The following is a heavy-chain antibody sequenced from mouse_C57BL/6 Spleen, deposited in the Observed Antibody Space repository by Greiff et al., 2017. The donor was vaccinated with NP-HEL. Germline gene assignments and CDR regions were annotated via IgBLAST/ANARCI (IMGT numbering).Heavy chain of an antibody. D-gene: IGHD1-1*01. Sequence: ESGPGLVKPSQSLSLTCSVTGYSITSGYYWNWIRQFPGNKLEWMGYISYDGSNNYNPSLKNRISITRDTSKNQFFLKLNSVTTEDTATYYCARGDDGSYFDYWGQGTTLTVSS. CDR3: ARGDDGSYFDY. V-gene: IGHV3-6*01. CDR1: GYSITSGYY. CDR2: ISYDGSN. J-gene: IGHJ2*01.